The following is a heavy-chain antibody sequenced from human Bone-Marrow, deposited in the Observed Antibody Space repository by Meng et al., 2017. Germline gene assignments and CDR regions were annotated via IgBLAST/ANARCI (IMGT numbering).Heavy chain of an antibody. V-gene: IGHV4-61*01. J-gene: IGHJ1*01. Sequence: QVPLRGSGPGMGRPSENLSLPCTVSGGSVSSGSYYWSWIRQPPGKGLEWIGYIYYSGSTNYNPSLKSRVTISVDTSKNQFSLKLSSVTAADTAVYYCARGTRPLLFQHWGQGTLVTVSS. D-gene: IGHD1-1*01. CDR1: GGSVSSGSYY. CDR3: ARGTRPLLFQH. CDR2: IYYSGST.